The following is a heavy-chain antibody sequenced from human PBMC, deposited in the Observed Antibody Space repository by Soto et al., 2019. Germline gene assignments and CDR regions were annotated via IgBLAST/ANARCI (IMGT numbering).Heavy chain of an antibody. J-gene: IGHJ5*02. D-gene: IGHD3-22*01. V-gene: IGHV4-30-4*01. CDR2: IYYSGST. CDR3: AMGYYDSSGYQTTSRFDP. CDR1: GGSISSGDYY. Sequence: SETLSLTCTVSGGSISSGDYYWSWIRQPPGKGLEWIGYIYYSGSTYYNPSLKSRVTISVDTSKNQFSLKLSSVTAADTAVYYCAMGYYDSSGYQTTSRFDPWGQGTLVTVSS.